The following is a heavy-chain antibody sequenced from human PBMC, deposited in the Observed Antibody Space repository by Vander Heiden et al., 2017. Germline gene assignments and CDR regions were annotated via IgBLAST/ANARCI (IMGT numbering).Heavy chain of an antibody. V-gene: IGHV3-74*01. Sequence: EVQLVESGGGLVQPGGSLRLSCAASGFTLSSYWMHWVRQAPGKGLVWVSRINSDGSSTSYADSVKGRFTISRDNAKNTLYLQMNSLRAEDTAVYYCAREDYYDYVWGPRAYWFDPWGQGTLVTVSS. CDR3: AREDYYDYVWGPRAYWFDP. CDR1: GFTLSSYW. CDR2: INSDGSST. J-gene: IGHJ5*02. D-gene: IGHD3-16*01.